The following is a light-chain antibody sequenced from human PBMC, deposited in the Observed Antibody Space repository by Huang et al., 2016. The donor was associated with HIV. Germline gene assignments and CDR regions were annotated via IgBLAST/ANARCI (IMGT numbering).Light chain of an antibody. J-gene: IGKJ4*01. CDR1: RSISTY. CDR3: QQSFSNFFT. V-gene: IGKV1-39*01. Sequence: DIQMTQSPSSLSASVGDRVTITCRASRSISTYLSWYQQKLGKAPTLLIYAASSLQSGVPSRFRGSGSGTDFTLTISSLQPEDFATYYCQQSFSNFFTFGGGTKVDI. CDR2: AAS.